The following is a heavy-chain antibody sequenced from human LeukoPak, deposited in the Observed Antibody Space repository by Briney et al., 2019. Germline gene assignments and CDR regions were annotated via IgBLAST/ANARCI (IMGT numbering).Heavy chain of an antibody. Sequence: PGGSLRLSCAASGFTFSSYGMHWVRQAPGKGLEWVAVISSDGSNKYYADSVKGRFTISRDNSKNTMYLQMNSLRPEDTAVYYCANLDIVLVLAAIADYYGLDIWCKGTTVTVSS. D-gene: IGHD2-2*01. CDR1: GFTFSSYG. CDR3: ANLDIVLVLAAIADYYGLDI. V-gene: IGHV3-30*18. CDR2: ISSDGSNK. J-gene: IGHJ6*04.